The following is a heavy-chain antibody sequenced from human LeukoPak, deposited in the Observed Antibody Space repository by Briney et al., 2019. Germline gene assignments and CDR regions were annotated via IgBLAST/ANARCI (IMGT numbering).Heavy chain of an antibody. CDR1: GGSFSSSNW. CDR3: ARGPPGRIAALYTGRGGGYFDY. Sequence: SGTLSLTCAVSGGSFSSSNWWSWVRQPPGKGLEWIGEIYHSGSTNYNPSLKSRVTISVDKSKNQFSLKLSSVTAADTAVYYCARGPPGRIAALYTGRGGGYFDYWGQGTLVTVSS. D-gene: IGHD6-6*01. V-gene: IGHV4-4*02. CDR2: IYHSGST. J-gene: IGHJ4*02.